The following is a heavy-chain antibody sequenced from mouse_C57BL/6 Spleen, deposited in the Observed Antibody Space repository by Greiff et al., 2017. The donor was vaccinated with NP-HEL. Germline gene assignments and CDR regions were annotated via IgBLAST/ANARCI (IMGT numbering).Heavy chain of an antibody. J-gene: IGHJ2*01. D-gene: IGHD1-1*01. Sequence: QVQLQQPGAELVKPGASVKMSCKASGYTFTSYWITWVKQRPGQGLEWIGDIYPGSGSTNYNEKFKSKATLTVDTSSSTAYMQFSSLTSEDSAIYYCASGSSSFDYWGQGTTLTVSS. CDR2: IYPGSGST. CDR3: ASGSSSFDY. V-gene: IGHV1-55*01. CDR1: GYTFTSYW.